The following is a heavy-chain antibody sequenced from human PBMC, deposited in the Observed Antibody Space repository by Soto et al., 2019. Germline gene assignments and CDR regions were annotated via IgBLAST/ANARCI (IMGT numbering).Heavy chain of an antibody. CDR3: ARVQQWLSLYAFDI. CDR2: ISAYNGNT. V-gene: IGHV1-18*01. D-gene: IGHD6-19*01. Sequence: ASVKVSCKASGYTFTSYGISWVRQAPGQGLEWMGWISAYNGNTNYAQKLQGRVTMTTDTSTSTAYMELRSLRSDDTAVYYCARVQQWLSLYAFDIWGQGTIVTVSS. CDR1: GYTFTSYG. J-gene: IGHJ3*02.